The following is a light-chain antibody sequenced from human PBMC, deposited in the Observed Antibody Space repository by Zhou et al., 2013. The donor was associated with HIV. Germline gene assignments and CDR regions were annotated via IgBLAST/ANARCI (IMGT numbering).Light chain of an antibody. CDR3: QKYNNAPWT. CDR2: AAS. CDR1: QGISSY. Sequence: IRMTQSPSSFSASTGDRVTITCRASQGISSYLAWYQQKPGKAPKLLIYAASTLQSGVPSRFSGSGSGTHFTLTISSLQPDDVATYYCQKYNNAPWTFGRGTKV. V-gene: IGKV1-27*01. J-gene: IGKJ1*01.